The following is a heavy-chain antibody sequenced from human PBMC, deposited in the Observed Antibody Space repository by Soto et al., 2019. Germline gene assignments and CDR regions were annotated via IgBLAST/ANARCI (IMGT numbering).Heavy chain of an antibody. CDR1: GFSLNTSGMG. CDR3: AHTKIVVVPAATHNFDY. CDR2: IYWNDDK. V-gene: IGHV2-5*01. J-gene: IGHJ4*01. D-gene: IGHD2-2*01. Sequence: SGPTLVNPTQTLTLTCTFSGFSLNTSGMGVGWIRQPPGKALEWPALIYWNDDKRYRPSLNSRLTNAKDNSKSQVVLTVTNVDPVDTATYYCAHTKIVVVPAATHNFDYWGQGILVTVSS.